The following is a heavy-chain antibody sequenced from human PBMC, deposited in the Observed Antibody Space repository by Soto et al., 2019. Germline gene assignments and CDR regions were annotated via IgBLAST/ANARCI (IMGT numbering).Heavy chain of an antibody. CDR3: ARDLEFVDIVSSIVEHYSFSGMDV. Sequence: QVQVVESGGGVVQPGRSLRISCEVSGFTFSRYGMHWVRQAPGNGLEWVAFIWYNGSNKRYGDSVKGRFSVSRDDLKNTVYLQMKSLRVEDTGVYYCARDLEFVDIVSSIVEHYSFSGMDVWGQGTTVTVSS. CDR1: GFTFSRYG. J-gene: IGHJ6*02. V-gene: IGHV3-33*01. CDR2: IWYNGSNK. D-gene: IGHD2-2*03.